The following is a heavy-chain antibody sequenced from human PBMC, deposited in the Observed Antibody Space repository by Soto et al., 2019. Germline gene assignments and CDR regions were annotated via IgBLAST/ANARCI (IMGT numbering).Heavy chain of an antibody. D-gene: IGHD3-10*01. CDR2: ISSSSSYI. V-gene: IGHV3-11*06. Sequence: PGGSLRLSCAASGCTFSDPYMNWIRQAPGKGLEWVSSISSSSSYIYYADSVKGRFTISRDNAKNSLYLQMNSLRAEDTAVYYCAKGWTYYYGSGSYYWGQGTLVTVSS. J-gene: IGHJ4*02. CDR1: GCTFSDPY. CDR3: AKGWTYYYGSGSYY.